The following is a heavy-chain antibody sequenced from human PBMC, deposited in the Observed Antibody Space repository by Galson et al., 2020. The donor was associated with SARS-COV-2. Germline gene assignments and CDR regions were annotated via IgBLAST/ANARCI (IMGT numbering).Heavy chain of an antibody. V-gene: IGHV4-39*01. CDR1: GGSISSNLYY. J-gene: IGHJ3*02. Sequence: SETLSLTCSVSGGSISSNLYYWAWNRPPQGLAREWTATIYHSATIYYNPSLKRRVTISVDTSKNQFSLELTTVTAADTAIYFCARVIDLHACDSGGPGKMVTVSS. CDR2: IYHSATI. CDR3: ARVIDLHACDS. D-gene: IGHD3-9*01.